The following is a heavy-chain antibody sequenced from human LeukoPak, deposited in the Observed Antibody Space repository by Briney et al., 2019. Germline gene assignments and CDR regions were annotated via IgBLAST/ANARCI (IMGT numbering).Heavy chain of an antibody. CDR3: ARKFRQEPDCSSTSCYPNWFDP. CDR2: ISSSSSTI. Sequence: SGGSLRLSCAASGFTFSSYSMNWVRQAPGKGLEWVSYISSSSSTIYYADSVKGRFTISRDNAKNSLYLQMNSLRAEDTAVYYCARKFRQEPDCSSTSCYPNWFDPWGQGTLVTVSS. V-gene: IGHV3-48*01. CDR1: GFTFSSYS. J-gene: IGHJ5*02. D-gene: IGHD2-2*01.